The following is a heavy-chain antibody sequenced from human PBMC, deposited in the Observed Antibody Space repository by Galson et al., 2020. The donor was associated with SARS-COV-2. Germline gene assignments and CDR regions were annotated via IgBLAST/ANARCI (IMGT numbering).Heavy chain of an antibody. J-gene: IGHJ4*02. CDR1: GFTFSSYA. D-gene: IGHD6-19*01. CDR2: ISYDGNNK. Sequence: GESLKISCAASGFTFSSYAMHWVRQAPGKGLEWVAVISYDGNNKYYADSVKGRFTISRDNSKNTLYLQLNSLRAEDTAMYYCASHSSGWYMSDFDYWGQGTLVTVSS. CDR3: ASHSSGWYMSDFDY. V-gene: IGHV3-30-3*01.